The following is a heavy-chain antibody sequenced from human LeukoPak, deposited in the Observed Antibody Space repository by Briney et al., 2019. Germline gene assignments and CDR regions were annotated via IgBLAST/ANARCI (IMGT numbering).Heavy chain of an antibody. Sequence: ASVKVSCKASGGTFSSYAISWVRQAPGQGLEWMGRIIPILGIANYAQKFQGRVTITADKSTSTAYMELRSLRSDDTAVYYCARGPREWELPDFDYWGQGTLVTVSS. D-gene: IGHD1-26*01. CDR1: GGTFSSYA. CDR3: ARGPREWELPDFDY. CDR2: IIPILGIA. V-gene: IGHV1-69*04. J-gene: IGHJ4*02.